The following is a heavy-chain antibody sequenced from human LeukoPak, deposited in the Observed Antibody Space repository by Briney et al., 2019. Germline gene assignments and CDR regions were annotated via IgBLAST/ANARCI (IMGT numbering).Heavy chain of an antibody. CDR2: ISAYNGNT. J-gene: IGHJ6*03. CDR3: ARDIRHYYYYYMDV. V-gene: IGHV1-18*01. Sequence: ASVKVSWKASGYTFTSYGISWVRQAPGQGLEWMGWISAYNGNTNYAQKLQGRVTMTTDTSTSTAYMELRSLRSDDTAVYYCARDIRHYYYYYMDVWGKGTTVTVSS. CDR1: GYTFTSYG.